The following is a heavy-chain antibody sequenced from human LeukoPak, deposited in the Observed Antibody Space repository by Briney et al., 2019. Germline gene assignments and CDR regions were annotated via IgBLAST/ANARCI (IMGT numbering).Heavy chain of an antibody. CDR1: GFTFSSYG. J-gene: IGHJ4*02. CDR2: IRYDGSNK. D-gene: IGHD3-3*02. V-gene: IGHV3-30*02. CDR3: AKDTRAMAWVALGY. Sequence: GGSLRLSCAASGFTFSSYGMHWVRQAPGKGLEWVAFIRYDGSNKYYADSVKGRFTISRDNSKNSLYLQMNSLRTEDTALYYCAKDTRAMAWVALGYWGQGTLVTVSS.